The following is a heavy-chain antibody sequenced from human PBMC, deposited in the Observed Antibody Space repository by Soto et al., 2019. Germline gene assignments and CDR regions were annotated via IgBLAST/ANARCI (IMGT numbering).Heavy chain of an antibody. D-gene: IGHD5-12*01. V-gene: IGHV2-5*02. CDR3: AHRSRGYAYYFDQ. J-gene: IGHJ4*02. CDR1: GFSLTTRGVA. CDR2: IFWDDDK. Sequence: QITLKESGPALVRPTQTLTLTCSFSGFSLTTRGVAVGWIRQPPGKALEWLALIFWDDDKWYSPSLRSRLTITEDTSKNQVVLTMSNMDPVDTATYFCAHRSRGYAYYFDQWGQGTLVTVSS.